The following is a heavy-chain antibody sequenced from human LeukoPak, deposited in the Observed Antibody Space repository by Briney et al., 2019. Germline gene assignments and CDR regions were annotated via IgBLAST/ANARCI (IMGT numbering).Heavy chain of an antibody. CDR2: ISSSSSYI. Sequence: GGSLRLPCAASGFTFSSYSMNWVRQAPGKGLEWVSSISSSSSYIYYADSVKGRFTISRDNAKNSLYLQMNSLRAEDTAVYYCAREGEDRYDYWGQGTLVTVSS. D-gene: IGHD2-15*01. V-gene: IGHV3-21*01. J-gene: IGHJ4*02. CDR1: GFTFSSYS. CDR3: AREGEDRYDY.